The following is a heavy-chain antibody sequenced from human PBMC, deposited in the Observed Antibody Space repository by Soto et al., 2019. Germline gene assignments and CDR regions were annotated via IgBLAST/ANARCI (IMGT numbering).Heavy chain of an antibody. J-gene: IGHJ6*02. CDR2: INHSGST. D-gene: IGHD4-17*01. Sequence: ETLSLTCAVYGGSFSGYYWSWIRQPPGKGLEWIGEINHSGSTNYNPSLKSRVTISVDTSKNQFSLKLSSVTAADTAVYYCARGRGSTVITRYYYYGMDVWGQGTTVTVSS. CDR1: GGSFSGYY. V-gene: IGHV4-34*01. CDR3: ARGRGSTVITRYYYYGMDV.